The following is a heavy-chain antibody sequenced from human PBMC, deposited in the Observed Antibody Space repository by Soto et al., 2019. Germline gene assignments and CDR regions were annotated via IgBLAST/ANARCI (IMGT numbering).Heavy chain of an antibody. J-gene: IGHJ6*02. CDR3: AKNGPPPYSYDGMDV. CDR1: GYTFTRYG. CDR2: ISGYNGDT. V-gene: IGHV1-18*01. D-gene: IGHD2-8*01. Sequence: QGQLVQSGAEVKKPGASVKVSCKASGYTFTRYGISWVRQAPGQGLEWMGWISGYNGDTKYAQKFQGRVTMTVDTSTTTAYMELRSLTSDDRAVYYCAKNGPPPYSYDGMDVWGQGTTVTVSS.